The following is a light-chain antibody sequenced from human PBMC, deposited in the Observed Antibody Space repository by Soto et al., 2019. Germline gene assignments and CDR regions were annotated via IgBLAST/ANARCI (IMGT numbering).Light chain of an antibody. CDR3: HXXXXRAAF. Sequence: SYELTQPVSVSVAPGQTARITCGGENIGDKNVHWYQQMPGQAPVLVIYRDSNRPSGIPARFSGSNSGNTATLTIDTAQAXXXXXXXXHXXXXRAAFFGGGTKLTVL. V-gene: IGLV3-9*01. CDR2: RDS. J-gene: IGLJ2*01. CDR1: NIGDKN.